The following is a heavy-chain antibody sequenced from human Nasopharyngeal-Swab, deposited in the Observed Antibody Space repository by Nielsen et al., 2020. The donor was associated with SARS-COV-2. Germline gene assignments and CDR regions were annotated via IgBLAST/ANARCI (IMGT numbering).Heavy chain of an antibody. V-gene: IGHV4-61*05. CDR1: DGSISSSTYY. CDR3: ARGDQGYCSGGSCYYFDY. D-gene: IGHD2-15*01. J-gene: IGHJ4*02. Sequence: SETLSLTCTVSDGSISSSTYYWAWIRQPPGKGLEWIGYIYYSGSTNYNPSLKSRVTISVDTSKNQFSLKLSSVTAADTAVYYCARGDQGYCSGGSCYYFDYWGQGTLVTVSS. CDR2: IYYSGST.